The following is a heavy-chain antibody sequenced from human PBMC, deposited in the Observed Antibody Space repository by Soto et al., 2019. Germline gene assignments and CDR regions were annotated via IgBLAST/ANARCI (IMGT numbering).Heavy chain of an antibody. D-gene: IGHD3-22*01. CDR2: INPSGGST. CDR3: ARDNYYDSSGYFLPSWPYDGRVPFDI. CDR1: GYTFTSYY. Sequence: ASVKVSCKASGYTFTSYYMHWVRQAPGQGLEWMGIINPSGGSTSYAQKFQGRVTMTRDTSTSTVYMELSSLRSEDTAVYYCARDNYYDSSGYFLPSWPYDGRVPFDIWGQGTMVTVSS. J-gene: IGHJ3*02. V-gene: IGHV1-46*01.